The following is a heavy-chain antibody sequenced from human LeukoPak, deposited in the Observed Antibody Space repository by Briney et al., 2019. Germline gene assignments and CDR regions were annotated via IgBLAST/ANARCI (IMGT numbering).Heavy chain of an antibody. J-gene: IGHJ4*02. CDR1: GGTFSSYA. D-gene: IGHD3-10*01. V-gene: IGHV1-69*04. CDR2: IIPILGIA. Sequence: SLKVSCKASGGTFSSYAISWVRQAPGQGLEWMGRIIPILGIANYAQKFQGRVTITADKSTSTAYMELSSLRSEDTAVYYCASTVRDYGSGSYYLDYWGQGTLVTVSS. CDR3: ASTVRDYGSGSYYLDY.